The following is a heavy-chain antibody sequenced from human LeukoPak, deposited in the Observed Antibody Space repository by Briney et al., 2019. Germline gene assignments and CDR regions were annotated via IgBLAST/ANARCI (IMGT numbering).Heavy chain of an antibody. CDR1: GGSISSYY. V-gene: IGHV4-59*01. J-gene: IGHJ3*02. CDR3: ARDPPQSDAFDI. Sequence: RPSETLSLTCTVSGGSISSYYWSWIRQPPGKGLEWIGNIHYSGNIDYSPSLKSRVTISIDTSKSQFSLNLSSVTAADTAVYYCARDPPQSDAFDIWGQGTMVTVSS. CDR2: IHYSGNI.